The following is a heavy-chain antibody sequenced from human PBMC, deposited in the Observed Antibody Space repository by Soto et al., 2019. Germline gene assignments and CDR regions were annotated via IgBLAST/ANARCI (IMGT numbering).Heavy chain of an antibody. CDR2: ISGGGGST. CDR1: GFTFSSYA. D-gene: IGHD3-22*01. Sequence: EVRLVDSGGGLVQPGGSLRLSCAASGFTFSSYAMTWVRQAPGKGLEWVSAISGGGGSTYYADSVKGRFTIPRDNSKNTLYLQMNSLRAEDTAVYYCAKDPPSYYDNGGYYIFQMDVWSQGTTVTVSS. CDR3: AKDPPSYYDNGGYYIFQMDV. J-gene: IGHJ6*02. V-gene: IGHV3-23*04.